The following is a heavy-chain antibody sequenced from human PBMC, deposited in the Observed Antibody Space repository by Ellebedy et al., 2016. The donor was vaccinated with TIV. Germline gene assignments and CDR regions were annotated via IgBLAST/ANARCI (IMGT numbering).Heavy chain of an antibody. CDR3: AKALPRYCSGGSCNAFDY. J-gene: IGHJ4*02. D-gene: IGHD2-15*01. Sequence: GESLKISXAASGFTFSSYAMSWVRQAPGKGLEWVSAISGSGGSTYYADSVKGRFTISRDNSKNTLYLQMNSLRAEDTAVYYCAKALPRYCSGGSCNAFDYWGQGTLVTVSS. V-gene: IGHV3-23*01. CDR2: ISGSGGST. CDR1: GFTFSSYA.